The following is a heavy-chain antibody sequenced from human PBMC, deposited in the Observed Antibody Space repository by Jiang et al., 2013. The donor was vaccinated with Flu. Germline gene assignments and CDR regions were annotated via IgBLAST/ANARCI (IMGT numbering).Heavy chain of an antibody. CDR1: GYTFTSYG. CDR3: ARFLRNYFDSSAYHGPFDY. V-gene: IGHV1-18*01. D-gene: IGHD3-22*01. Sequence: SGAEVKKPGASVKVSCKASGYTFTSYGISWVRQAPGQGLEWMGWISAYNVNTKYAQNLQGRVTMTTDTSTTTAYMELRSLRSDDTAVYYCARFLRNYFDSSAYHGPFDYWGQGTLVTVSS. CDR2: ISAYNVNT. J-gene: IGHJ4*02.